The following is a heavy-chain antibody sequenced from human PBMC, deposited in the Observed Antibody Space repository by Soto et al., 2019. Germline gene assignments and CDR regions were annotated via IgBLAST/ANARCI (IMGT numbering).Heavy chain of an antibody. CDR2: INPDNGNT. CDR1: GYTFTRYT. V-gene: IGHV1-3*01. D-gene: IGHD2-15*01. J-gene: IGHJ5*02. CDR3: ARGIATGQLDP. Sequence: QVQLVQSGAEVKKPGASVKISCKASGYTFTRYTMNWVRQAPGQRLEWMGWINPDNGNTKSSQKFQDRVIITRDTSASTAYMDRISLRSEDTAVYYCARGIATGQLDPWGQGTLVTVSS.